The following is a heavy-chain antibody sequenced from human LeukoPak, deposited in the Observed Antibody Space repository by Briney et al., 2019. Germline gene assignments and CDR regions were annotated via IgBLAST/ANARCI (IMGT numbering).Heavy chain of an antibody. CDR3: ARVDPDSSSTLEVFDY. J-gene: IGHJ4*02. D-gene: IGHD6-6*01. CDR2: IYYSGST. V-gene: IGHV4-59*01. CDR1: GGSISVYY. Sequence: SETLSLTCTVSGGSISVYYWSWIRQPPGKGLEWIGYIYYSGSTNYNPSLKSRVTISVDTSKNQFSLKLSSVTAADTAVYYCARVDPDSSSTLEVFDYWGQGTLVTVSS.